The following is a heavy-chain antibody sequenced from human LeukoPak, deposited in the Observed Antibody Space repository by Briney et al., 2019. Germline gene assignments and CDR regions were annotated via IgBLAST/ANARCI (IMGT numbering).Heavy chain of an antibody. J-gene: IGHJ6*02. D-gene: IGHD1-7*01. CDR1: GGSISSYY. Sequence: SETLSLTCTVSGGSISSYYWSWIRQPPGKGLEWIGYIYYSGSTNYNPSLKSRVAISVDTSKNQFSLKLSSVTAADTAVYYCARDNWNYGSSMDVWGQGTTVTVSS. V-gene: IGHV4-59*01. CDR3: ARDNWNYGSSMDV. CDR2: IYYSGST.